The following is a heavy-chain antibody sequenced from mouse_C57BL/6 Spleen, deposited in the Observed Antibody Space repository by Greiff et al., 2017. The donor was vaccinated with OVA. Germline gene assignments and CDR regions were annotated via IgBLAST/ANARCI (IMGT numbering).Heavy chain of an antibody. CDR3: ARKLRSYFDD. V-gene: IGHV1-50*01. Sequence: QVQLQQPGAELVKPGASVTLSCKASGYTFTSYWMQWVKQRPGQGLEWIGEIDPYDSYTNYNQKFKGKATLTVDTSSSTAYMQLSSLTSEDSAVYYCARKLRSYFDDWGQGTTLTVSS. D-gene: IGHD1-1*01. J-gene: IGHJ2*01. CDR1: GYTFTSYW. CDR2: IDPYDSYT.